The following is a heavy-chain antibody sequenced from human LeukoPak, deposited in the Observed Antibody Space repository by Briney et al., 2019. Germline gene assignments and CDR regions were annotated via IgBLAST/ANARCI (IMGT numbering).Heavy chain of an antibody. Sequence: PSETLSLTCTVSGGSISSGSYYWSWIRQPAGKGLEWIGRIYTSGSTNYNPSLKSRVTISVDTSKNQFSLKLSSVTAADTAVYYCAHSVAAGTFDYWGQGTLVTVSS. D-gene: IGHD2-15*01. CDR2: IYTSGST. CDR1: GGSISSGSYY. J-gene: IGHJ4*02. V-gene: IGHV4-61*02. CDR3: AHSVAAGTFDY.